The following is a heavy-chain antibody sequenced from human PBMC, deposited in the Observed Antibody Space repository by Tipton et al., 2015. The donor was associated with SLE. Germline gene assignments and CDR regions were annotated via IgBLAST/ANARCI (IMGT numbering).Heavy chain of an antibody. CDR1: GGSISSYY. CDR3: AIRPVSHPWYFDL. J-gene: IGHJ2*01. V-gene: IGHV4-4*07. Sequence: TLSLTCTVSGGSISSYYWSWIWQPAGGGLEWIGRIYTNENTNYNPSLKSRVTMSVDTSKNQFSLKLNSVTATDTAVYYCAIRPVSHPWYFDLWGRGTLVTVSS. CDR2: IYTNENT.